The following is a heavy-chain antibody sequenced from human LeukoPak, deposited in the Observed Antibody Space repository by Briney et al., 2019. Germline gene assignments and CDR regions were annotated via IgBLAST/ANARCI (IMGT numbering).Heavy chain of an antibody. J-gene: IGHJ3*02. CDR2: IGGDGAT. CDR1: GFPFSTYT. CDR3: AKGSRSYNGVYDPFDI. V-gene: IGHV3-23*01. Sequence: GGSLRLSCAASGFPFSTYTMSWVRQAPGKGLEWVSVIGGDGATYYTDSVKGRFIISRDNSKNTLSLQMNSLRPEDTAVYLCAKGSRSYNGVYDPFDIWGQGTMVTVSS. D-gene: IGHD2-8*01.